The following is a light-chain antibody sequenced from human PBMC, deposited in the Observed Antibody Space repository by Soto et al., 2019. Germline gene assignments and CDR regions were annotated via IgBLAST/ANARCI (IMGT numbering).Light chain of an antibody. CDR1: QSVSSSY. J-gene: IGKJ1*01. V-gene: IGKV3-20*01. Sequence: EMLLTQSPGTLSLSPGERATLSCRASQSVSSSYLAWYQQKPGHAPSLLIYGASSRATGIPDRLSGSGSGTDFTLTISRLEPEDFAVYYCQQYGSSGTFGQGTKVDIK. CDR2: GAS. CDR3: QQYGSSGT.